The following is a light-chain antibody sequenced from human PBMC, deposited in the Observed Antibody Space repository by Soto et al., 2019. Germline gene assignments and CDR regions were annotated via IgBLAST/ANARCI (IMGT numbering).Light chain of an antibody. CDR3: QQRSNWPT. Sequence: EIVLTQSPATLSLSPGERATLSCRASQSVSSYLAWYQQXPGQAPRLLIYDASNRATGIPARFSGSGSGTDFTLTISSLEPEDFAVDYCQQRSNWPTFGGGTKVDIK. J-gene: IGKJ4*01. CDR2: DAS. CDR1: QSVSSY. V-gene: IGKV3-11*01.